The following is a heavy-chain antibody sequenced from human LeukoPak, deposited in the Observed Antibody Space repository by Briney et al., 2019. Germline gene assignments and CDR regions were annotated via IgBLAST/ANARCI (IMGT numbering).Heavy chain of an antibody. V-gene: IGHV1-18*01. CDR1: GYTFTSYG. Sequence: ASVKVSFKASGYTFTSYGISWVRQAPGQGLEWMGWISAYNGNTNYAQKLQGRVTMTTDTSTSTAYMELRSLRSDDTAVYYCARVGLYCSSTSCVAFDIWGQGTMVTVSS. CDR3: ARVGLYCSSTSCVAFDI. CDR2: ISAYNGNT. J-gene: IGHJ3*02. D-gene: IGHD2-2*01.